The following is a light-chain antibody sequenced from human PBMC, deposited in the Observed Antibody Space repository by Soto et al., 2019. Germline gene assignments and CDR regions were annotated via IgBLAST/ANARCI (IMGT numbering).Light chain of an antibody. Sequence: DIVLTQSPGTLSLSPGEIATLSCRASQSVTSTYLAWYQQKPGQAPKLLIYGASSRTTGIPDRFSGSGYGTDFALTISRLEPEDFAVYYCQQFGSSPWAFGQGIKVEIK. CDR2: GAS. J-gene: IGKJ1*01. V-gene: IGKV3-20*01. CDR3: QQFGSSPWA. CDR1: QSVTSTY.